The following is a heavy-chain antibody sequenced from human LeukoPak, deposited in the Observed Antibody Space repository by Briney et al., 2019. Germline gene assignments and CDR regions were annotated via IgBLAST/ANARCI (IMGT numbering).Heavy chain of an antibody. D-gene: IGHD2-2*01. Sequence: GESLKISCQGSGYSFTNYWIGWVRQRPGKGLEWMGIIYPGDSDTRYSPSFQGQVTMSADKSISTAYLQWSSLKASDTAMYYCARQSCTTTNCPFDYWGQGTLVTVSS. J-gene: IGHJ4*02. CDR2: IYPGDSDT. CDR3: ARQSCTTTNCPFDY. V-gene: IGHV5-51*01. CDR1: GYSFTNYW.